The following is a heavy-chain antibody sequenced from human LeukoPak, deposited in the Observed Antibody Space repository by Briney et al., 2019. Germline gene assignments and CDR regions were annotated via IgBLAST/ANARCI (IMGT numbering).Heavy chain of an antibody. D-gene: IGHD3-22*01. CDR1: GYTLIELS. V-gene: IGHV1-24*01. CDR2: FDPEDGET. CDR3: ATVMIVPPHNWFDP. J-gene: IGHJ5*02. Sequence: ASVKVSCKVSGYTLIELSMHWVRQAPGKGLEWMGGFDPEDGETIYAQKFQGRVTMTEDTSTDTAYMELSSLRSEDTAVYYCATVMIVPPHNWFDPWGQGTLVTVSS.